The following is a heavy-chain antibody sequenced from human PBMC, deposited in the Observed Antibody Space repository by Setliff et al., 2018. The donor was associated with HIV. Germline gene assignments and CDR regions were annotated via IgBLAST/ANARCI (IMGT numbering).Heavy chain of an antibody. J-gene: IGHJ3*02. Sequence: SETRSLTCTVSGDSISTYYWNWIRQPPGRGPEWIGYIYHSGSTNYNPSLESRVTISVDTSKNQFSLRLSSVTAADTAVYYCARHYPRSDDAFDIWGQGTMVTVSS. D-gene: IGHD6-19*01. CDR2: IYHSGST. CDR3: ARHYPRSDDAFDI. V-gene: IGHV4-59*08. CDR1: GDSISTYY.